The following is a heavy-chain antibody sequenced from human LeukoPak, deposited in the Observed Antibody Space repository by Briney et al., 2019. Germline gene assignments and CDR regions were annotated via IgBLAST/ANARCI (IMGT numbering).Heavy chain of an antibody. D-gene: IGHD2-2*01. Sequence: SETLSITCTVSGGSISSHYWSWIRQPPGKGLEWIGYIYYSGSTNYNPSLKSRVTISVDTSKNQFSLKLSSVTAADTAVYYCARDTDFTYCSSTSCSRRRAFDIWGQGTMVTVSS. V-gene: IGHV4-59*11. CDR2: IYYSGST. J-gene: IGHJ3*02. CDR1: GGSISSHY. CDR3: ARDTDFTYCSSTSCSRRRAFDI.